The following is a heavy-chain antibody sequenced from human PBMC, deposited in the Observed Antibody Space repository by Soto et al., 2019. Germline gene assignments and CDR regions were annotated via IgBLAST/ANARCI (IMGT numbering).Heavy chain of an antibody. CDR2: IIPILGIA. V-gene: IGHV1-69*08. D-gene: IGHD2-2*01. CDR1: GGTFSSYT. J-gene: IGHJ6*01. Sequence: QVQLVQSGAEVKKPGSSVKVSCKASGGTFSSYTISWVRQAPGQGLEWMGRIIPILGIANYAQKFQGRVTITADKSTSTAYMELSSLRSEDTAVYYCARDREYCSSTSCYALSYYYYYGMDVW. CDR3: ARDREYCSSTSCYALSYYYYYGMDV.